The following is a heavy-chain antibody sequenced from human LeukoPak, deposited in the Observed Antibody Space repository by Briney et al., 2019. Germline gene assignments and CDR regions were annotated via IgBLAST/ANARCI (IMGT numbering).Heavy chain of an antibody. CDR2: ISYDGSNK. D-gene: IGHD6-6*01. J-gene: IGHJ6*03. CDR1: GFTFSDAW. V-gene: IGHV3-30-3*01. CDR3: ARGFRIAARPGLYYYYYYYMDV. Sequence: PGGSLRLSCAASGFTFSDAWMHWVRQAPGKGLEWVAVISYDGSNKYYADSVKGRFTISRDNSKNTLYLQMNSLRAEDTAVYYCARGFRIAARPGLYYYYYYYMDVWGKGTTVTVSS.